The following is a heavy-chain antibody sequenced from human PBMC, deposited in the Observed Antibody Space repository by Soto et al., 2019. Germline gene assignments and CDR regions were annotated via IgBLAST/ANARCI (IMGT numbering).Heavy chain of an antibody. Sequence: GGSLRLSCAASGFTFSSYAMRWVRQAPGKGLEWVAVISYDGSNKYYADSVKGRFTISRDNSKNTLYLQMNSLRAEDTAVYYCARARFIVGATSNFDYWGQGTLVTVSS. D-gene: IGHD1-26*01. V-gene: IGHV3-30-3*01. CDR1: GFTFSSYA. CDR2: ISYDGSNK. CDR3: ARARFIVGATSNFDY. J-gene: IGHJ4*02.